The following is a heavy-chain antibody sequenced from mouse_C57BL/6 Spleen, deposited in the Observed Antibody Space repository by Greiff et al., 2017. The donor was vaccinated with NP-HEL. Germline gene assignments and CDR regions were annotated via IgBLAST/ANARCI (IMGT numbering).Heavy chain of an antibody. D-gene: IGHD2-2*01. J-gene: IGHJ2*01. CDR2: IYPGDGDT. V-gene: IGHV1-82*01. CDR3: AGGMVTTGYYFDY. Sequence: VQLQQSGPELVKPGASVKISCKASGYAFSSSWMNWVKQRPGKGLEWIGRIYPGDGDTNYNGKFKGKATLTADKSSSTAYMQLSSLTSEDSAVYFGAGGMVTTGYYFDYWGQGTTLTVSS. CDR1: GYAFSSSW.